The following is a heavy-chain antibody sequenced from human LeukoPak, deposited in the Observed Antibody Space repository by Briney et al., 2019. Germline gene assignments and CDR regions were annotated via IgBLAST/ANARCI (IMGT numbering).Heavy chain of an antibody. Sequence: GSLRLSCAASGFTFSSYWMHWVRQAPGKGLVWVSRINTDGSSTSYADSVKGRFTISRDNAKNTLYLQMNSLRAEDTAVYYCAREGPLWFGELSVDYWGQGTLVTVSS. CDR2: INTDGSST. V-gene: IGHV3-74*01. D-gene: IGHD3-10*01. CDR3: AREGPLWFGELSVDY. CDR1: GFTFSSYW. J-gene: IGHJ4*02.